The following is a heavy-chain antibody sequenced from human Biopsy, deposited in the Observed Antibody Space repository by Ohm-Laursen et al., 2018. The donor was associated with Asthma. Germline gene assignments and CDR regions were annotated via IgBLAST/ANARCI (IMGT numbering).Heavy chain of an antibody. D-gene: IGHD5-12*01. Sequence: GSSVKVSCKTSGDSFSNYAISWVRQAPGQGLEWMGGLIPVLGTPDHAQMFEGRVTITADESTSTAYMELSSLISENTAVYYCARGYSGSDRIVYYYSGLEVWGQGTTVTVSS. J-gene: IGHJ6*02. CDR1: GDSFSNYA. CDR2: LIPVLGTP. V-gene: IGHV1-69*01. CDR3: ARGYSGSDRIVYYYSGLEV.